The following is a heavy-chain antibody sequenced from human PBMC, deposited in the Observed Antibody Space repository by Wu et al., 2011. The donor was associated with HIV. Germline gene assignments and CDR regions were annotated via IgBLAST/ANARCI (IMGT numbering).Heavy chain of an antibody. Sequence: QVQLVQSGPEVKKPGSSVKVSCRASGGSFNDYAISWVRQAPGQGLEWLGRIIPLFGTSNYAQKFQDRVTITADESTRTVFMELSSLKSDDTAVYYRAFGGGEILNMCYFNSGAREPWSKSPQ. CDR1: GGSFNDYA. V-gene: IGHV1-69*15. CDR3: AFGGGEILNMCYFNS. D-gene: IGHD3-3*01. J-gene: IGHJ4*02. CDR2: IIPLFGTS.